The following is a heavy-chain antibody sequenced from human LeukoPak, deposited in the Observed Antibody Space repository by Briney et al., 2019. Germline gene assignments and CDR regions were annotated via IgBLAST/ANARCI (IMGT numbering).Heavy chain of an antibody. CDR2: IRYDGSNK. CDR3: ARGDHYYDSTDDAFDI. Sequence: PTGGSLRLSCAASGFTFSSYGMHWVRQAPGKGLEWVAFIRYDGSNKYYADSVKGRFTISRDNSKNTLYLQMNSLRAEDTAVYYCARGDHYYDSTDDAFDIWGQGTMVTVSS. J-gene: IGHJ3*02. D-gene: IGHD3-22*01. CDR1: GFTFSSYG. V-gene: IGHV3-30*02.